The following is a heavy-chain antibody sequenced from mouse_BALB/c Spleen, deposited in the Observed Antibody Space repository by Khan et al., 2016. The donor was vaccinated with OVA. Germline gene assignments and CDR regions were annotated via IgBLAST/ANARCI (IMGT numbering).Heavy chain of an antibody. CDR2: INTYPGEP. CDR1: GYTFTNYG. V-gene: IGHV9-1*02. Sequence: QIQLVQSGPELKKPGETVKISCKASGYTFTNYGMNWVKQAPGKGLKWMGWINTYPGEPTYTDDFKGRFAFSLETSASTAYLQINKLKNEDMATYFCARGASYWYFDVWGAGTTVTVSS. J-gene: IGHJ1*01. CDR3: ARGASYWYFDV.